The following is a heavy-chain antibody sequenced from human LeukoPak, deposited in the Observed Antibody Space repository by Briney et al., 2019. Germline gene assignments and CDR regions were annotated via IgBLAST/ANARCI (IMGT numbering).Heavy chain of an antibody. J-gene: IGHJ4*02. V-gene: IGHV4-31*03. CDR2: IYYSGGT. CDR1: GGSISSGGYY. CDR3: ARDSGYGYGPLDC. Sequence: SETLSLTCTVSGGSISSGGYYWSWIRQHPGKGLEWIGYIYYSGGTYYNPSLKSRVTISVDTSKNQFSLKLSSVTAADTAVYYCARDSGYGYGPLDCWGQGILVTVSS. D-gene: IGHD5-12*01.